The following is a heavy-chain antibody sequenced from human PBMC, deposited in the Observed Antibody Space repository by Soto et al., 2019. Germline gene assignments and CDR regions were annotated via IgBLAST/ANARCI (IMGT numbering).Heavy chain of an antibody. V-gene: IGHV4-59*08. CDR1: GGSISNYY. D-gene: IGHD5-12*01. Sequence: SETLSLTCTVSGGSISNYYWSWIRQPPGKGLEWIGYIYYSGSANYNPSLKSRVTISVDTSKNQFSLRLSSVTAADTAVYYCARSSGYSGYYFDYWGQGTLVTVSS. J-gene: IGHJ4*02. CDR2: IYYSGSA. CDR3: ARSSGYSGYYFDY.